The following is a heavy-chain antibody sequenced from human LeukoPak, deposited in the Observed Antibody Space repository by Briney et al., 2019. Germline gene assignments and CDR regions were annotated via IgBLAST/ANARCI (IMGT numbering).Heavy chain of an antibody. D-gene: IGHD2-2*02. CDR2: ISGSGGST. CDR1: RFTFSSYA. J-gene: IGHJ5*02. V-gene: IGHV3-23*01. Sequence: PGRSLRLSCAASRFTFSSYAMSWVRQAPGKGLEWVSAISGSGGSTYYADSVKGRFTISRDNSKNTLYLQMNSLRAEDTAVYYCAGSPVVVVPAAIPGTNWFDPWGQGTLVTVSS. CDR3: AGSPVVVVPAAIPGTNWFDP.